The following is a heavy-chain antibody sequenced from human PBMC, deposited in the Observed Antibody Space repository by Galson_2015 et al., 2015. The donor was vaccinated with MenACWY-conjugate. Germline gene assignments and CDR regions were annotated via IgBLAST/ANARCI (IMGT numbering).Heavy chain of an antibody. CDR2: ISYDGSNK. CDR3: AKDNRFATGTKYYYYGMDV. D-gene: IGHD1-7*01. Sequence: SLRLSCAASGFAFSYYGMHWVRQAPGKGLEWVAVISYDGSNKYYAESVKGRFTISRDNSKIALYLQMNSLRAEDTAVYYCAKDNRFATGTKYYYYGMDVWGQGTPVTVSS. J-gene: IGHJ6*02. V-gene: IGHV3-30*18. CDR1: GFAFSYYG.